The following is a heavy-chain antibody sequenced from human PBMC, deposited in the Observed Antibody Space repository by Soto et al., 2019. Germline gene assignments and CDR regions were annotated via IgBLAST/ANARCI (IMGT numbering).Heavy chain of an antibody. CDR1: GYTFTSYA. D-gene: IGHD6-13*01. CDR2: IKGGDGNT. V-gene: IGHV1-3*05. Sequence: QVQLVQSGAEEKKPGASVKASGKASGYTFTSYAIHWVRQAPGQRLEWMGWIKGGDGNTKYSQKFQGRVTITRDTSASTGYMELSNLRSEDTAVYYCAISIIAAVGTPFDNWGQGTLVTVSS. J-gene: IGHJ4*02. CDR3: AISIIAAVGTPFDN.